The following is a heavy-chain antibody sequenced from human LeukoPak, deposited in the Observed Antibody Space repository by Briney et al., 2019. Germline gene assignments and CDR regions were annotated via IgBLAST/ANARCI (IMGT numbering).Heavy chain of an antibody. CDR2: IYSSGST. CDR3: ARARPSAHFWSGYVDY. D-gene: IGHD3-3*02. V-gene: IGHV4-4*07. CDR1: GGSISSYY. Sequence: SETLSLTCTVSGGSISSYYWNWIRQPAGKGLEWIGRIYSSGSTNYNPSLKSRVTMSVDTSKNQFSLKLSSVTAADTAVYYCARARPSAHFWSGYVDYWGQGTLVTVSS. J-gene: IGHJ4*02.